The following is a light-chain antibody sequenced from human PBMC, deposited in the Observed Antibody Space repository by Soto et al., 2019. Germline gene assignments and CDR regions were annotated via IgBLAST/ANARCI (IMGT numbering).Light chain of an antibody. CDR2: DAS. Sequence: EIVLTQSPATLSLSPWERATLSCRASQSVSSYLALYQQKPGQAPRLLIYDASNRPTGIPARFSVSGSGTDFTITISSLEPEDFAFYYCQQRSNCPPGLTFGGGTKVEIK. CDR1: QSVSSY. J-gene: IGKJ4*01. CDR3: QQRSNCPPGLT. V-gene: IGKV3-11*01.